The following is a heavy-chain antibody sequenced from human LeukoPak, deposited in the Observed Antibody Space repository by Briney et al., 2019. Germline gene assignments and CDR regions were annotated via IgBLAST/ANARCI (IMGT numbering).Heavy chain of an antibody. D-gene: IGHD3-22*01. V-gene: IGHV3-23*01. CDR2: ISGSGGST. J-gene: IGHJ4*02. Sequence: PGGSLRPSCAASGFTFSSYGMSWVRQAPGKGLEWVSAISGSGGSTYYADSVKGRFTISRDNSKNTLYLQMNSLRAEDTAVYYCAKWGAGWTYYYDSSGYPRTFDYWGQGTLVTVSS. CDR3: AKWGAGWTYYYDSSGYPRTFDY. CDR1: GFTFSSYG.